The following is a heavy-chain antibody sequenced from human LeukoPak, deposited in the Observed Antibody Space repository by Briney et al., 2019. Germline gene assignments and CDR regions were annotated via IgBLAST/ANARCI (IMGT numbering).Heavy chain of an antibody. J-gene: IGHJ4*02. CDR2: IYYSGST. V-gene: IGHV4-38-2*02. D-gene: IGHD3-16*01. CDR3: TSQMGAFDY. Sequence: PSETLSLTCTVSGYSISSGYYWGWIRQPPGKGLEWIGSIYYSGSTYYNPSLKSRVSISVDISKNQFSLKLSSVTAADTALYYCTSQMGAFDYWSQGTLVTVSS. CDR1: GYSISSGYY.